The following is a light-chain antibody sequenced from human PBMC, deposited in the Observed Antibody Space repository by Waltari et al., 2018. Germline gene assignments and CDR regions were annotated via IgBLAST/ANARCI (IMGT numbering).Light chain of an antibody. V-gene: IGKV1-33*01. CDR2: DAS. Sequence: DAQMTQSPSSLSASVGDRVTITCQSSQDISHFLNWYQQKPGTPPKLLITDASTLQTGVPARFSGGRSGTQFTVTVNGLQPEDVATYFCQQYDNLPLTFGGGTKVEI. CDR3: QQYDNLPLT. J-gene: IGKJ4*01. CDR1: QDISHF.